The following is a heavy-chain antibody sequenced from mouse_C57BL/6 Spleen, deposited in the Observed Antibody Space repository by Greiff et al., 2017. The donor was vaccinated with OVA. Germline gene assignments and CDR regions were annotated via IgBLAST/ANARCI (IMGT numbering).Heavy chain of an antibody. CDR1: GYTFTDYY. J-gene: IGHJ3*01. V-gene: IGHV1-26*01. CDR2: INPNNGGT. CDR3: ASDGSRFAY. D-gene: IGHD1-1*01. Sequence: EVQVVESGPELEKPGASVKISCKASGYTFTDYYMNWVKQSHGKSLEWIGDINPNNGGTSYNQKFKGKATLTVDKSSSTAYMELRSLTSEDSAVYYCASDGSRFAYWGQGTLVTVSA.